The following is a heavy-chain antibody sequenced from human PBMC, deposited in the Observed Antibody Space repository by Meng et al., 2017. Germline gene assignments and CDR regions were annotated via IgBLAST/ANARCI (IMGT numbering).Heavy chain of an antibody. V-gene: IGHV4-4*02. CDR2: IYHSGST. D-gene: IGHD6-19*01. CDR1: GGSISSSNW. CDR3: ARAQQWLVPYWFDP. Sequence: SETLSLTCAVSGGSISSSNWWSWVRQPPGKGLEWIGEIYHSGSTNYNPSLKSRVTISVDKSKNQFSLKLSSVTAAGTAVYYCARAQQWLVPYWFDPWGQGTLVTVSS. J-gene: IGHJ5*02.